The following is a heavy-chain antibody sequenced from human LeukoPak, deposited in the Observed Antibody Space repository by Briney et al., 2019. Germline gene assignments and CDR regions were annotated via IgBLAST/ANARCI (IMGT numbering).Heavy chain of an antibody. V-gene: IGHV1-2*02. J-gene: IGHJ4*02. CDR1: VYSFTAYY. CDR3: ARGDYGDSGDY. Sequence: GASVKVSCKTSVYSFTAYYIHWLRQAPRQGLEWMAWLNPNSGAADYAQKFQGMVTMTRDTSINTAYMEVSGLRYDDTAVYYCARGDYGDSGDYRGQGTLVTVSS. CDR2: LNPNSGAA. D-gene: IGHD4-17*01.